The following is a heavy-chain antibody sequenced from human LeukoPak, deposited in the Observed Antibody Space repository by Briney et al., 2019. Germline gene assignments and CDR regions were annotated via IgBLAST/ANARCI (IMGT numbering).Heavy chain of an antibody. D-gene: IGHD5-18*01. CDR3: ARSGYRYGYYLEYEY. CDR1: GGSISSGSYY. J-gene: IGHJ4*02. V-gene: IGHV4-61*02. Sequence: SETLSLTCTVSGGSISSGSYYWSWIRQPAGKGLEWIGRIYTSGSTNYNPSLKSRVTISVDTSKNQFSLKLSSVTAADTAVYYCARSGYRYGYYLEYEYWGQGTLVTVSS. CDR2: IYTSGST.